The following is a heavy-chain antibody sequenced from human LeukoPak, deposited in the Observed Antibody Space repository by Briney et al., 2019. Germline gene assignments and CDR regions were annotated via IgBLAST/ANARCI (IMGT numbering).Heavy chain of an antibody. D-gene: IGHD3-10*01. CDR1: GYTFTSYD. Sequence: GASVKVSCKASGYTFTSYDINWVRQATGQGLEWMGWMNPNSGNTGYAQKFQGRVTITRNTSISTAYMELSSLRSEDTAVYYCARDRGNYYGSGSYIWGQGTLVTVSS. CDR2: MNPNSGNT. CDR3: ARDRGNYYGSGSYI. J-gene: IGHJ4*02. V-gene: IGHV1-8*03.